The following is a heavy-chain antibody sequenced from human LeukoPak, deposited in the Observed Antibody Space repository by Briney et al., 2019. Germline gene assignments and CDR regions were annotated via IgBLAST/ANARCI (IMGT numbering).Heavy chain of an antibody. J-gene: IGHJ3*02. CDR1: GGSISSSSYY. V-gene: IGHV4-39*07. CDR2: AYYSGST. CDR3: ARDHGGDYAWGVFDI. Sequence: SETLSLTCTVSGGSISSSSYYWGWIRQPPGKGLEWIGSAYYSGSTYYNPSLKSRVIISVDSTKNQFSLKLSSVTAADTAVFYCARDHGGDYAWGVFDIWGQGTMVTVSS. D-gene: IGHD4-17*01.